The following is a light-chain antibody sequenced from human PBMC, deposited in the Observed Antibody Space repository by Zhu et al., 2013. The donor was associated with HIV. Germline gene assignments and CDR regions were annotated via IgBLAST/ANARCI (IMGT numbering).Light chain of an antibody. CDR1: QSISNS. J-gene: IGKJ1*01. CDR2: AAS. CDR3: QQSYSARWT. V-gene: IGKV1-39*01. Sequence: DIQMTQSPSSLSASVGDRVSITCRASQSISNSLNWYQQKPGRAPQLLIYAASTLQTGVPSRFSGSGSGTDFTLTITNLQPEDFATYYCQQSYSARWTFGQGTKVEI.